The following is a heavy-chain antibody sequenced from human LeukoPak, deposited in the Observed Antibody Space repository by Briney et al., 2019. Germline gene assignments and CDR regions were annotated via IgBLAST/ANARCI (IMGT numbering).Heavy chain of an antibody. CDR1: GFTVSSNY. J-gene: IGHJ4*02. CDR2: IYSGGST. D-gene: IGHD6-19*01. V-gene: IGHV3-53*01. Sequence: PGGSLRLSCAASGFTVSSNYMSWVRQAPGKGLEWVSVIYSGGSTYYADSVKGRFTISRDNAQNSLYLQMNSLRAEDTAVYYCARGYSSGRSAVDYWGQGTLVTVSS. CDR3: ARGYSSGRSAVDY.